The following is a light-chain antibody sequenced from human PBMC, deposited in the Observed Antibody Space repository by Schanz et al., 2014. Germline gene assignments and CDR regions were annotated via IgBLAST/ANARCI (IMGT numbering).Light chain of an antibody. CDR2: QVT. J-gene: IGLJ2*01. Sequence: QSALTQPPSASGAPGQSVTISCTGTSSDVGGHDYVSWYQHHPGKAPKGMIYQVTKRPSGVPDRFSGSKSGNTASLTVSGQQAEEEADYYCSSHASNNPRVVFGGGTKLTVL. V-gene: IGLV2-8*01. CDR3: SSHASNNPRVV. CDR1: SSDVGGHDY.